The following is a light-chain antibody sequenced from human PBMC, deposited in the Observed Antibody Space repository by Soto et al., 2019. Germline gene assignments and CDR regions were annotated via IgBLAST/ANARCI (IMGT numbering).Light chain of an antibody. J-gene: IGKJ1*01. CDR1: QSVSSW. Sequence: DIQMTQSPPTLPAFVGDTVTITCRASQSVSSWLAWYQQKPGTAPNLLIYDASSLASGVPSRFSGSGSGTKFTLTIRSLQPDDFATYYCQQYISFPQTFGQGTKVDIK. CDR3: QQYISFPQT. CDR2: DAS. V-gene: IGKV1-5*01.